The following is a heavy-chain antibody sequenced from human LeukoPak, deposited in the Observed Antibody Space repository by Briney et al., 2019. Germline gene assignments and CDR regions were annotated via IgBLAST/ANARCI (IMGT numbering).Heavy chain of an antibody. CDR2: ISGSGDNT. CDR3: AKMKGHPLPKYYMDV. Sequence: GGSLRFSCAASGFTFSGIAMSWVRRTPGQGLKWVSGISGSGDNTPYADSVKGRFTTSRDNSKNTLYLEMNSLRAEDTAIYYCAKMKGHPLPKYYMDVWGQGTTVTVSS. J-gene: IGHJ6*01. D-gene: IGHD1-26*01. V-gene: IGHV3-23*01. CDR1: GFTFSGIA.